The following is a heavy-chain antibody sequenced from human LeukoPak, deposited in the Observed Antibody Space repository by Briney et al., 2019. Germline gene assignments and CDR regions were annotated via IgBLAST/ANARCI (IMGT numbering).Heavy chain of an antibody. CDR3: ARKNDFDI. J-gene: IGHJ3*02. Sequence: SETLSLTCTVSGDPISSDHWNWIRQPPGKGLEWIGCIYYSGSTNYNPSLKSRVTISVDMSKSQFSLSLTSVTAAATDVYYCARKNDFDIWGQGTLVTVSS. D-gene: IGHD2/OR15-2a*01. V-gene: IGHV4-59*01. CDR1: GDPISSDH. CDR2: IYYSGST.